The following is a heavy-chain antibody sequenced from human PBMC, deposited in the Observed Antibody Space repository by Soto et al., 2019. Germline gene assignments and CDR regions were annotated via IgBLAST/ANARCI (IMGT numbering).Heavy chain of an antibody. Sequence: SETLSLTCAVYGGSFRGYYWSWIRQPPGKGLEWIGEINHSGSTNYNPSLKGRVTISVDTSKNQFSLKLSSVTAADTAVYYCARVVGYCSSTSCYTSRGYYYGMDVWGQGTTVTVSS. CDR1: GGSFRGYY. CDR2: INHSGST. CDR3: ARVVGYCSSTSCYTSRGYYYGMDV. J-gene: IGHJ6*02. V-gene: IGHV4-34*01. D-gene: IGHD2-2*02.